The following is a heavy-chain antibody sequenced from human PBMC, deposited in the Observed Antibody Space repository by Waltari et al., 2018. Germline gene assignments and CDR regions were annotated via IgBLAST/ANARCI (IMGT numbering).Heavy chain of an antibody. CDR2: FEPEEGET. CDR3: ATLVVPAATNWFDP. Sequence: QVQLVQSGAEVKKPGASVKVSCKVSGYTLTELSMHWVRQAPGKGLEWMGGFEPEEGETIYAQKFQGRGTMTEDTSTDPAYMELSSLRSEDTAVYYCATLVVPAATNWFDPWGQGTLVTVSS. CDR1: GYTLTELS. V-gene: IGHV1-24*01. D-gene: IGHD2-2*01. J-gene: IGHJ5*02.